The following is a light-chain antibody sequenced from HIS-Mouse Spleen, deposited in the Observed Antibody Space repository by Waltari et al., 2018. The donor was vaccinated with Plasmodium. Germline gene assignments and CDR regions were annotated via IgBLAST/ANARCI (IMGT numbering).Light chain of an antibody. J-gene: IGKJ3*01. CDR1: QSVSSN. CDR2: GAS. V-gene: IGKV3-15*01. Sequence: ELLMPQSPATRSVSPGERATLSGRASQSVSSNLAWYQQKPGQAPRLLIYGASTRATGIPARFSGSGSGTEFTLTISSLQSEDFAVYYCQQYNNWSFTFGPGTKVDIK. CDR3: QQYNNWSFT.